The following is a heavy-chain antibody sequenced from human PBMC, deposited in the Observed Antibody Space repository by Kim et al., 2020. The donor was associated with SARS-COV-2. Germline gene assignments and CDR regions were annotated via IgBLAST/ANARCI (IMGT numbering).Heavy chain of an antibody. J-gene: IGHJ4*01. CDR3: ARDVWFTGCQGLHY. CDR1: GFTFSSFC. Sequence: GGSLRLSCAASGFTFSSFCMSWVRQAPGNGLEWVANISQNSSEKYYVDSVKGRFTISRDNARNSLYLQINSLRAEDTAVYFCARDVWFTGCQGLHYWGHGTLVTVSP. CDR2: ISQNSSEK. V-gene: IGHV3-7*01. D-gene: IGHD6-19*01.